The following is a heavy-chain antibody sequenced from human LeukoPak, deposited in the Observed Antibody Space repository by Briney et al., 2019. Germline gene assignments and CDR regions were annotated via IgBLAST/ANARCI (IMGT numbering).Heavy chain of an antibody. V-gene: IGHV1-18*01. D-gene: IGHD6-13*01. CDR1: GYAFTTYG. Sequence: ASVKVSCKASGYAFTTYGISWVRQAPGQGLEWMGWISAYSSNTNYAQKFQGRITMTRDTSISTAYMELSSLRSDDTAMYYCARMWSTATSGWNWFDPWGQGTLVTVSS. CDR2: ISAYSSNT. CDR3: ARMWSTATSGWNWFDP. J-gene: IGHJ5*02.